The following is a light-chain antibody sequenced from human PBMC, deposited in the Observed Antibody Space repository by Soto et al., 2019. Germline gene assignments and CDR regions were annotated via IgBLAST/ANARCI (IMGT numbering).Light chain of an antibody. CDR1: ESIGTW. J-gene: IGKJ1*01. CDR3: QRYNTYPWT. Sequence: DIQMTQSPSTLSASVGDRVTITCRASESIGTWLAWYQQKPGKAPKPLIYKASSLESGVPSRFSGSGSGTEFTLTISSLQPDDFATYYCQRYNTYPWTFGQGTKLDIK. CDR2: KAS. V-gene: IGKV1-5*03.